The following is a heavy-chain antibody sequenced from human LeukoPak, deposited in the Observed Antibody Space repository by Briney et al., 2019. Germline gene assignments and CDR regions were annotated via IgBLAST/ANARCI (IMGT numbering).Heavy chain of an antibody. Sequence: GGSLRLSCSASGFIFSNYAMHWVRQAPGKGLEWVTYISYDGSGTFYADSVKGRFTASRDDSKDYMSLQMNTLTFEDTGTYYCTTTTFDYWGPGTLVAVSS. D-gene: IGHD1-14*01. J-gene: IGHJ4*02. CDR2: ISYDGSGT. V-gene: IGHV3-30-3*01. CDR1: GFIFSNYA. CDR3: TTTTFDY.